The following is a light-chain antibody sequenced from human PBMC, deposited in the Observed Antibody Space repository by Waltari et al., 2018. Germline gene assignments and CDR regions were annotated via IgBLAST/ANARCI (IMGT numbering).Light chain of an antibody. V-gene: IGKV3-20*01. CDR3: QQYGSAPLT. Sequence: EIVLTQSPGTLSVSPGERVTLSCRASQSVNSHYVPWYQQRPGQAPRLLISDASIRPTDVADRFSGSGSGTSFTLTISRLEAEDVAVYHCQQYGSAPLTFGGGSKVEI. J-gene: IGKJ4*01. CDR1: QSVNSHY. CDR2: DAS.